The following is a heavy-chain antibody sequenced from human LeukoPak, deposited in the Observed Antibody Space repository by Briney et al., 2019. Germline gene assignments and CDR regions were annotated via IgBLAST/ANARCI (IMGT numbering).Heavy chain of an antibody. V-gene: IGHV6-1*01. CDR1: GDSVSSNSAA. CDR3: ARGWSFDC. D-gene: IGHD6-19*01. J-gene: IGHJ4*02. Sequence: SQTLSLTCAISGDSVSSNSAAWNWIRQSPSRGLEWLGRTYYRSKWYNDYAASVKSRITFNPDTSNNPFSLQLISVTPEDTAVYYCARGWSFDCWGQGTLVTVSS. CDR2: TYYRSKWYN.